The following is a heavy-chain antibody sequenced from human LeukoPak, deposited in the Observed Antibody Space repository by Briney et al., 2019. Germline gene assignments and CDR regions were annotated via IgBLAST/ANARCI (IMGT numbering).Heavy chain of an antibody. CDR3: ARGDYGDYGRAAFDI. CDR1: GYTFTSYY. CDR2: INPSGGST. V-gene: IGHV1-46*01. D-gene: IGHD4-17*01. Sequence: ASVKVSCKASGYTFTSYYMHWVRQAPGQGLEWMGIINPSGGSTSYAQKFQGRVTMTRDTSISTAYMELSRLRSDDTAVYYCARGDYGDYGRAAFDIWGQGTMVTVSS. J-gene: IGHJ3*02.